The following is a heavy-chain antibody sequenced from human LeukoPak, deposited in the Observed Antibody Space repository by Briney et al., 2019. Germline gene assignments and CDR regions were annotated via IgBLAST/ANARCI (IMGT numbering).Heavy chain of an antibody. CDR2: IISSSSYI. CDR1: GFTFSSNS. V-gene: IGHV3-21*01. D-gene: IGHD6-13*01. Sequence: PGGSLRLSCAASGFTFSSNSMNWVRHAPGKGLEWVSSIISSSSYIYYADSVKGRFTISRDNAKNSLYLQMNSLRAEDTAVYYCARNPTITAVAQYYFDYWGQGTLVTVSS. J-gene: IGHJ4*02. CDR3: ARNPTITAVAQYYFDY.